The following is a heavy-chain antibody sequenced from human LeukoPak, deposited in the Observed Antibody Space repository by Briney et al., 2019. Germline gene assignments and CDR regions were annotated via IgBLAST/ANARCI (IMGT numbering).Heavy chain of an antibody. J-gene: IGHJ6*02. CDR3: AREDPQTRVPEGLDV. CDR1: GGSIGSYY. V-gene: IGHV4-59*01. Sequence: SETLSLTCAVSGGSIGSYYWRWLRQPPGRALEWVGYIYFTGTTNYNPSLKSRVTISVDTSRNQFSLSLTSVTAADTAVYYCAREDPQTRVPEGLDVWGQGTTVTVSS. CDR2: IYFTGTT. D-gene: IGHD4/OR15-4a*01.